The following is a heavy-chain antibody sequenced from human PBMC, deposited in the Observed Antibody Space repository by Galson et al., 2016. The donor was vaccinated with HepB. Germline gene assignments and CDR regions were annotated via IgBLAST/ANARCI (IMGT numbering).Heavy chain of an antibody. CDR2: IGSRGDDT. J-gene: IGHJ4*02. V-gene: IGHV3-23*01. CDR1: GFTFSSHP. CDR3: AKRVSSSKYFDY. Sequence: SLRLSCACSGFTFSSHPMNWVRQAPGKGLEWVSSIGSRGDDTYYADSVKGRFTVSRDNLKNTLYLQMNSLRADDTAVYYCAKRVSSSKYFDYWGQGTLVTVSS. D-gene: IGHD2-2*01.